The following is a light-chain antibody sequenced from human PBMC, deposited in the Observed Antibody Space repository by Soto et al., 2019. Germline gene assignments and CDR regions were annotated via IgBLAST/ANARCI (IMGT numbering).Light chain of an antibody. Sequence: DIQMTQSPSSLSASVGDRVTITCRASHDISDDLGWYRQKVGKAPERLIYSASNLASGVPSRVRGSGSGTDFTLTISSLQPEDIATYYCQEYKNAPLTFGGGTKVDIK. CDR2: SAS. CDR1: HDISDD. V-gene: IGKV1-17*01. CDR3: QEYKNAPLT. J-gene: IGKJ4*01.